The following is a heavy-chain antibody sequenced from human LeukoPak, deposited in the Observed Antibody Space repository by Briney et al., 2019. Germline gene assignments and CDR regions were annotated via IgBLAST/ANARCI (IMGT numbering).Heavy chain of an antibody. CDR1: GGSISSYY. Sequence: SSETLSLTCTVSGGSISSYYWSWIRQPPGKGLEWIGYIYYSGSTNYNPSLESRVTISVDTSKNQFSLKLSSVTAADTAVYYCARLRDDSSGYYWPGYFDYWGQGTLVTVSS. CDR3: ARLRDDSSGYYWPGYFDY. V-gene: IGHV4-59*08. D-gene: IGHD3-22*01. CDR2: IYYSGST. J-gene: IGHJ4*02.